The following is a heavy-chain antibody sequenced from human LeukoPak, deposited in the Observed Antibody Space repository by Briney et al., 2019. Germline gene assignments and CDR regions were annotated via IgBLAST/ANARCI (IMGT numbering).Heavy chain of an antibody. V-gene: IGHV1-46*01. J-gene: IGHJ4*02. D-gene: IGHD1-26*01. CDR2: INPSGGST. Sequence: GASVKVSCKASGYTFTSYYMHWVRQAPGQGLEWVGIINPSGGSTSYAQKFQGRVTMTRDTSTSTVYMELSSLRSEDTAVYYCARAKGWTRWELYLDYWGQGTLVTVSS. CDR1: GYTFTSYY. CDR3: ARAKGWTRWELYLDY.